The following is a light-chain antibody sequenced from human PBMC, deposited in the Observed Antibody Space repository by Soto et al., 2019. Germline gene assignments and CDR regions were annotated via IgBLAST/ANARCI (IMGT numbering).Light chain of an antibody. CDR2: SNN. J-gene: IGLJ1*01. V-gene: IGLV1-47*02. CDR1: SANVGNNY. CDR3: VSWDDSLSGLV. Sequence: QSVLAQPPSESGTPGQRVTISCSGRSANVGNNYVCWYQQLPGAAPKLLIYSNNQRPSGVPDRFSGSKSGTSASLAISGLRSEDEGDYYCVSWDDSLSGLVFGPGTKLTVL.